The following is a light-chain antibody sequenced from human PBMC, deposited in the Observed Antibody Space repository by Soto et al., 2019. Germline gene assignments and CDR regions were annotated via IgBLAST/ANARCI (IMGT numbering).Light chain of an antibody. CDR1: SSNIGAGYD. Sequence: QSVLTQPPSLSGAPGQRVTISCTGSSSNIGAGYDVHWYQQLPGTAPKLLIYGNSNRPSGVPDRFSGSKSGTSASLAITGLQAEDEADYYCQSYDSSLSAVFGGGTQLTVL. V-gene: IGLV1-40*01. CDR2: GNS. J-gene: IGLJ7*01. CDR3: QSYDSSLSAV.